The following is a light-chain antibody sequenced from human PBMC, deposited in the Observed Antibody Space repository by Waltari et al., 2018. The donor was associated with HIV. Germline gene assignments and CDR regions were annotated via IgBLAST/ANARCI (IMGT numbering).Light chain of an antibody. CDR1: QDIGTW. CDR2: AAY. V-gene: IGKV1-12*02. Sequence: DIQMTKSPSSVSASVGHRVIISCRASQDIGTWLAWYQQKPGQAPRLLIYAAYSLQSGVPSRFSGSGSGTDFTLTISSLQPEDFTTYFCQQANSFPFTFGGGTKVEVK. J-gene: IGKJ4*01. CDR3: QQANSFPFT.